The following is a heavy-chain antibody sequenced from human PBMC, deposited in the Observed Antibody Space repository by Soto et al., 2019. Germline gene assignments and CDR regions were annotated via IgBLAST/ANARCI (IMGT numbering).Heavy chain of an antibody. D-gene: IGHD6-6*01. CDR2: IYHSGRT. V-gene: IGHV4-38-2*01. Sequence: SETLSLTCAVSGYSISSGYYWGWIRQPPGKGLEWIGSIYHSGRTYYNPSLKSRVTISVDTSKNQFSLKLSSVTAADTAVYYCARNDYEYSSSPGGYYYYYGRDVWGQGTTVTVSS. CDR3: ARNDYEYSSSPGGYYYYYGRDV. CDR1: GYSISSGYY. J-gene: IGHJ6*02.